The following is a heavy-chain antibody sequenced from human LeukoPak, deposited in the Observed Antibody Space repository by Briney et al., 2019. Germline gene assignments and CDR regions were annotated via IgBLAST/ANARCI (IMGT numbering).Heavy chain of an antibody. CDR1: GFTFSSYE. D-gene: IGHD4-17*01. CDR2: ISSSGSTI. V-gene: IGHV3-48*03. Sequence: PGGPLRLSCAASGFTFSSYEMNWVRQAPGKGLEWVSYISSSGSTIYYADSVKGRFTISRDNAKNSLYLQMNSLRAEDTAIYYCARQSGTMVTTRFDYWGQGTLVTVSS. CDR3: ARQSGTMVTTRFDY. J-gene: IGHJ4*02.